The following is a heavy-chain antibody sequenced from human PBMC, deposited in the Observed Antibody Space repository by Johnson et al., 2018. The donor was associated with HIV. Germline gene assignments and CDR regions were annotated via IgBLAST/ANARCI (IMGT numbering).Heavy chain of an antibody. V-gene: IGHV3-74*01. Sequence: VQLVESGGGSVQPGGSLRLSCAASGFTFSSYWMHWVRQVPGKGLVWVSRINSDGSTTTYADSVKGRFAISRDSAKNTLYLQMSSLRTEDTAVYYCARGDGVTSAFDIWGQGTMVTV. D-gene: IGHD1-1*01. J-gene: IGHJ3*02. CDR1: GFTFSSYW. CDR2: INSDGSTT. CDR3: ARGDGVTSAFDI.